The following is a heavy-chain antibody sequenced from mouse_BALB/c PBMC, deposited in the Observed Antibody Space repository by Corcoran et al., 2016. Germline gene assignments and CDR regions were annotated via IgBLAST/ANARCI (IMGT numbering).Heavy chain of an antibody. J-gene: IGHJ1*01. Sequence: QIQLVQSGPELKKRGETVKISCKATVYTFTNYGKKWVKQATGKGLMWMGWINTYTGEPTYADDFKGRFAFSVENSASTAYLQINNLKNEDMATYFCARDWEGYFDVCGAGTTVTVSA. V-gene: IGHV9-1*02. CDR2: INTYTGEP. CDR1: VYTFTNYG. D-gene: IGHD4-1*01. CDR3: ARDWEGYFDV.